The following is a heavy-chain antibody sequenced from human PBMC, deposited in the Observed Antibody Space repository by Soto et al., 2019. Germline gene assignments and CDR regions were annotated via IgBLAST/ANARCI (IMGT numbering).Heavy chain of an antibody. CDR3: ARAGVAPDY. CDR1: GYPFTAYG. J-gene: IGHJ4*02. CDR2: INTGSGNT. V-gene: IGHV1-3*04. D-gene: IGHD5-12*01. Sequence: QVHLVQSGAEVKKPGASVNVSCKASGYPFTAYGLHWVRQAPGQRLEWRGWINTGSGNTKASHKFQGRITINRDTSATAVSMELRSLTAEDTTIYYCARAGVAPDYWGQGTLVTVSS.